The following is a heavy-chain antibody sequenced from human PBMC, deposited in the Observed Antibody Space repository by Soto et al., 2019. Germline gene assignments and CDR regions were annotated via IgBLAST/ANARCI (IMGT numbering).Heavy chain of an antibody. D-gene: IGHD2-2*01. CDR3: AKAPWQYLYGMDV. CDR1: GFTFSSYA. J-gene: IGHJ6*02. CDR2: ISGSGGST. V-gene: IGHV3-23*01. Sequence: EVQLLESGGGLVQPGGSLRLSCAASGFTFSSYAMSWVRQAPGKGLEWVSAISGSGGSTYYADSVKGRFTISRDKSKNTLYLQMNSLRAEDTAVYYCAKAPWQYLYGMDVWGQGTTVTVSS.